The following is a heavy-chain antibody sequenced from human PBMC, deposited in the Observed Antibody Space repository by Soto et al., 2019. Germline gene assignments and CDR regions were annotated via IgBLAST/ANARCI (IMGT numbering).Heavy chain of an antibody. J-gene: IGHJ4*02. CDR3: ARKGSSRFY. CDR1: GVSISSHEW. D-gene: IGHD6-13*01. CDR2: SHESGNT. Sequence: QVQLQESGPGLVKPSGTLSLTCVVSGVSISSHEWWTWVRQPPGKGLGGIGESHESGNTNYNSSLGSRVTISVDKSKNLCSLKLSSVTVADTAVYYCARKGSSRFYWGQGTLVTVSS. V-gene: IGHV4-4*02.